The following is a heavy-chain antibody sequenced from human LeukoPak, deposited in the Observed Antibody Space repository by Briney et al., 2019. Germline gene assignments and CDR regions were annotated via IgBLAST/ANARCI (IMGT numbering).Heavy chain of an antibody. Sequence: SETLSLTCTVSGGSISSYYWSWIRQPPGKGLEWIGYIYYSGSTNYNPSLKSRVTISVDTSKNQSSLKLSSVTAADTAVYYCARGRPRWLGSGYFDYWGQGTLVTVSS. CDR1: GGSISSYY. J-gene: IGHJ4*02. CDR2: IYYSGST. D-gene: IGHD5-24*01. CDR3: ARGRPRWLGSGYFDY. V-gene: IGHV4-59*01.